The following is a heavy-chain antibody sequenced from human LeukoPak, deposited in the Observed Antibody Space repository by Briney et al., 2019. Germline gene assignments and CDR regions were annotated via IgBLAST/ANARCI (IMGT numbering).Heavy chain of an antibody. CDR1: GYTLTELS. V-gene: IGHV1-24*01. CDR2: FDPEDGET. J-gene: IGHJ4*02. Sequence: GASVKVSCKVSGYTLTELSMHWVRQAPGKGLEWMGGFDPEDGETIYAQKFQGRVTMTEDTSTDTAYMELSSLRSEDTAVYYCAAPALSMVRGVHFDYWGQGTLVTVSS. CDR3: AAPALSMVRGVHFDY. D-gene: IGHD3-10*01.